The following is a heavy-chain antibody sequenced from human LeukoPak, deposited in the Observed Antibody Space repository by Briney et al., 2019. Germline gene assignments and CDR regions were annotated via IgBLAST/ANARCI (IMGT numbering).Heavy chain of an antibody. J-gene: IGHJ4*02. V-gene: IGHV3-30*04. CDR3: AKESLAVAAFDY. CDR2: ISYDGSNK. D-gene: IGHD6-19*01. Sequence: GGSLRLSCAASGFTFSTYAMHWVRQAPGKGLEWVAIISYDGSNKYYADSVKGRFTISRDNSKNTLYLQMNSLRTEDTALYYCAKESLAVAAFDYWGQGTLVTVSS. CDR1: GFTFSTYA.